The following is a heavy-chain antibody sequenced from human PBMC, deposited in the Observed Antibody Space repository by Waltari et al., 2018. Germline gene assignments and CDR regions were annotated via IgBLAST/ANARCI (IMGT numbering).Heavy chain of an antibody. CDR1: GGSISSYY. V-gene: IGHV4-59*01. Sequence: ESGPGLVKPSETLSLTCTVSGGSISSYYWSWIRQPPGKGLEWIGYIYYSGSTNYNPSLKSRVTISVDTSKNQFSLKLSSVTAADTAVWDCAKAIAVAGSFDYWGQGTLVTVSS. J-gene: IGHJ4*02. CDR3: AKAIAVAGSFDY. CDR2: IYYSGST. D-gene: IGHD6-19*01.